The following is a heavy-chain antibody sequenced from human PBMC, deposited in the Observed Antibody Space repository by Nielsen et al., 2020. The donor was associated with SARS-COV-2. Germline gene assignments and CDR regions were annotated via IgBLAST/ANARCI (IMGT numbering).Heavy chain of an antibody. CDR2: MSYDGSNK. V-gene: IGHV3-30*03. CDR3: VRDEVEMATTPGFDS. CDR1: GFTFSSYG. Sequence: GESLKISCAASGFTFSSYGMHWVRQAPGKGLEWVAVMSYDGSNKYYADSVKGRFTISRDNSKNTLYLQMNSLRAEDTAVYHCVRDEVEMATTPGFDSWGQGTLVTVSS. J-gene: IGHJ4*02. D-gene: IGHD5-24*01.